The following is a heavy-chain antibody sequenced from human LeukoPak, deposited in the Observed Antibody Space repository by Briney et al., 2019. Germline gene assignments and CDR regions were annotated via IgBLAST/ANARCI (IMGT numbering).Heavy chain of an antibody. D-gene: IGHD6-19*01. V-gene: IGHV1-2*02. CDR3: ARESPPRWVAVAGYFDY. CDR2: INPNSGGT. Sequence: GASVKVSCKTSGYTFTGYYMHWVRQAPGQGLEWMGWINPNSGGTNYAQKFQGRVTMTRDTSISTAYMELSRLRSDDTAVYYCARESPPRWVAVAGYFDYWGQGTLVTVSS. CDR1: GYTFTGYY. J-gene: IGHJ4*02.